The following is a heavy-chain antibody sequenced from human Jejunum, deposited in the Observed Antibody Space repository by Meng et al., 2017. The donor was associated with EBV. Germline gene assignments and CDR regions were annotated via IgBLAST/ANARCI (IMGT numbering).Heavy chain of an antibody. CDR2: MNPSSDDT. Sequence: QGQLVESGAEVKKPGDSVKCSCKASGYTFTSNDTNWGRQATGQGLKWIGWMNPSSDDTGFAQKFQGRVTVTRENSINTAYMELSSLTSDDTAVYYCARAVGAAGSMVNFDYWGQGTLVTVSS. D-gene: IGHD6-13*01. V-gene: IGHV1-8*01. J-gene: IGHJ4*02. CDR3: ARAVGAAGSMVNFDY. CDR1: GYTFTSND.